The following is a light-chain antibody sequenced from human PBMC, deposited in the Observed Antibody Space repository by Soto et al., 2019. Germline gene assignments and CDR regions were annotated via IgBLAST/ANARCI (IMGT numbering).Light chain of an antibody. CDR3: QQYTSYLWT. V-gene: IGKV1-5*01. Sequence: DIQMTQSPSTLSASVGDRVTITCRASQSISSWLAWFQQKPGKAPKLLIYDASTRESGVPSRFRGSGYGTEFTLTISSLQPDDFATYYCQQYTSYLWTFGQGTKVEIK. CDR2: DAS. CDR1: QSISSW. J-gene: IGKJ1*01.